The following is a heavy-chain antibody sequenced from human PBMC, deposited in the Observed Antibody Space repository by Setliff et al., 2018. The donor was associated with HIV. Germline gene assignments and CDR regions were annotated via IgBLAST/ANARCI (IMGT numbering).Heavy chain of an antibody. CDR1: GYTFSDYE. V-gene: IGHV1-2*02. Sequence: WASVKVSCKASGYTFSDYEIHWLRQAPGQGPEWLGWINTEHGGAYYAQNFQGRVSVTRDTSISTVYMELRSLKSDDTAIYYCARNPIQIKRWSPGETWFDTWGQGTQVTVSS. CDR3: ARNPIQIKRWSPGETWFDT. D-gene: IGHD5-18*01. CDR2: INTEHGGA. J-gene: IGHJ5*02.